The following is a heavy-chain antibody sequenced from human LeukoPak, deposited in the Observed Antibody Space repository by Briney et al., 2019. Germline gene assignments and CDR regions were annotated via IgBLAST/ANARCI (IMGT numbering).Heavy chain of an antibody. Sequence: ASVTVSCKASGYTFTGYYIHWVRQPPGQGLEWMGWINPNSGGTNYAQKFQGRVSMTRDTSISTAYMELSRRRSDDTAVYYCARDDSNYYYGMDVWGQGTTVTVSS. J-gene: IGHJ6*02. CDR2: INPNSGGT. V-gene: IGHV1-2*02. D-gene: IGHD4-11*01. CDR3: ARDDSNYYYGMDV. CDR1: GYTFTGYY.